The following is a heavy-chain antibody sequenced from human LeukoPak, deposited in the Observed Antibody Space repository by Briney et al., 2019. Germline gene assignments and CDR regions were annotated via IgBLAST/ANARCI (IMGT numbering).Heavy chain of an antibody. J-gene: IGHJ6*02. CDR3: ARGHAPDV. V-gene: IGHV4-61*01. Sequence: PSETLTLSCTVSGGSVSSGSYYWHWIRQPPGKGLEWIGYIYYSGSTYYNPSLKSRVTISVDTSKNQFSLKLSSVTAADTAVYYCARGHAPDVWGQGTTVTVSS. CDR1: GGSVSSGSYY. CDR2: IYYSGST.